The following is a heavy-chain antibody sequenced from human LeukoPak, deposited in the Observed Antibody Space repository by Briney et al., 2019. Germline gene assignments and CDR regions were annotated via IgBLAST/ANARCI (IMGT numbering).Heavy chain of an antibody. CDR1: GFTFSSYG. D-gene: IGHD4-17*01. CDR2: ISSSGDYT. J-gene: IGHJ4*02. V-gene: IGHV3-64D*06. CDR3: VKRGRTSDYAYDY. Sequence: GGSLRLSCAASGFTFSSYGMHWVRQAPGRGLQFVSAISSSGDYTSYSDSVKGRLTISRDNSKNTLHLQMSSLRPEDTAVYFCVKRGRTSDYAYDYWGQGSLVTVSS.